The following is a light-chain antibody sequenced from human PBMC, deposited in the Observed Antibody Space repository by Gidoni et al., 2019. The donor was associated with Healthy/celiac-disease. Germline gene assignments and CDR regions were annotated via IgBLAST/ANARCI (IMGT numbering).Light chain of an antibody. Sequence: QSALTQPASVSGSPGPSITISCTGTSSDFGGYNYVSWYQQHPGKAPKLMIYEVSNRPSGVSNRFSGSKSGNTASLTISGLQAEDEADYYCSSYTSSSNYVFGTGTKVTVL. J-gene: IGLJ1*01. CDR2: EVS. CDR1: SSDFGGYNY. V-gene: IGLV2-14*01. CDR3: SSYTSSSNYV.